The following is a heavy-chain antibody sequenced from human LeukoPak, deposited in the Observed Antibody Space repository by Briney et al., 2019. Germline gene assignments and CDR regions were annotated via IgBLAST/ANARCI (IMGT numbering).Heavy chain of an antibody. Sequence: SETLSLTCAVYGGSFSGYYWSWLRQPPGKGLEWIGEINHSGSTNYNPSLKSRVTISVDTSKNQFSLKLSSVTAADTAVYYCARWIDYGGNSCYFDYWGQGTLVTVSS. V-gene: IGHV4-34*01. CDR2: INHSGST. CDR3: ARWIDYGGNSCYFDY. J-gene: IGHJ4*02. D-gene: IGHD4-23*01. CDR1: GGSFSGYY.